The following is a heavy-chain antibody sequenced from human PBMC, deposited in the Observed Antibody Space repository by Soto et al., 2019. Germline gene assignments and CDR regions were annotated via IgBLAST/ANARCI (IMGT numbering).Heavy chain of an antibody. CDR1: GGSITNYY. D-gene: IGHD3-10*01. J-gene: IGHJ6*02. CDR3: ARHGFGSLHGLVDV. Sequence: QVQLQESGPGLVKPSETLSLTCTVSGGSITNYYCSWFRQPPGKGLELIGYIQYNGYSAYNLSLKRRVHMSMDTSKTQFSLMLESVTATDTAVYYCARHGFGSLHGLVDVWGQGTTVIVSS. V-gene: IGHV4-59*08. CDR2: IQYNGYS.